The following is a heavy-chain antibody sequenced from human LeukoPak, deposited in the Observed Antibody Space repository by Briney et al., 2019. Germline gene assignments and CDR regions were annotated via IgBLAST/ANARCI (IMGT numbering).Heavy chain of an antibody. CDR1: GFTFSSYG. CDR3: AKDKEATVTTWFDP. Sequence: GGSLRLSCAASGFTFSSYGMPGVRQAPGKGLEWVGVIWSVGSNKYYAASVKGGFTSSRDNSKNTLYPQMNSLRAEDTAVYYCAKDKEATVTTWFDPWGQGTLVTVSS. CDR2: IWSVGSNK. J-gene: IGHJ5*02. V-gene: IGHV3-33*06. D-gene: IGHD4-17*01.